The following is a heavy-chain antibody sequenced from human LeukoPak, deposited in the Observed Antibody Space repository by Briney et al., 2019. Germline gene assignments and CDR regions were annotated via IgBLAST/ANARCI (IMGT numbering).Heavy chain of an antibody. CDR2: ISWNSGSI. J-gene: IGHJ4*02. CDR1: GFTFDDYA. Sequence: GRSLRLSCAASGFTFDDYAMHWVRQAPGKGLEWVSGISWNSGSIGYADSVKGRFTISRDNAKNSLYLQMNSLRAEDTALYYCAKDLRDSSGLFDYWGQGTLVTVSS. D-gene: IGHD3-22*01. V-gene: IGHV3-9*01. CDR3: AKDLRDSSGLFDY.